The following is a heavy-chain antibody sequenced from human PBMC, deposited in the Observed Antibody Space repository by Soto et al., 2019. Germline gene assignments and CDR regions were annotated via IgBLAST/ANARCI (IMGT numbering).Heavy chain of an antibody. CDR1: GGSISSYY. CDR2: IYYSGST. V-gene: IGHV4-59*01. D-gene: IGHD3-3*01. CDR3: ARGVYDFWSGYSPNYYYYGMDV. Sequence: SETLSLTCTVSGGSISSYYWSWIRQPPGKGLEWIGYIYYSGSTNYNPSLKSRVTISVDTSKNQFSLKLSSVTAADTAVYYCARGVYDFWSGYSPNYYYYGMDVWGQGTTVTVSS. J-gene: IGHJ6*02.